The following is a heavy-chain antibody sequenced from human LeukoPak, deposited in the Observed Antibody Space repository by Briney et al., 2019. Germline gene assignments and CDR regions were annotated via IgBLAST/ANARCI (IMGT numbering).Heavy chain of an antibody. CDR1: GYTFTSYG. CDR3: ARVVRGYDSGGWFDP. D-gene: IGHD5-12*01. CDR2: ISAYNGNT. J-gene: IGHJ5*02. Sequence: GASVKVSCKASGYTFTSYGISWVRQAPGQGLEWMGWISAYNGNTNYAQKLQGRVTMTTDTSTSTAYMELRSLRSDDTAVYYCARVVRGYDSGGWFDPWGQGTLVTVSS. V-gene: IGHV1-18*01.